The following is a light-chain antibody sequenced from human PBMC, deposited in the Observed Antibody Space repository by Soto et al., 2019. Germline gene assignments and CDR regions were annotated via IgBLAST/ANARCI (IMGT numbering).Light chain of an antibody. CDR3: QQSYSRPRT. J-gene: IGKJ1*01. V-gene: IGKV1-39*01. Sequence: DIQMTQSPSTLCASVGDRVTLTCRASQSSSSWLAWYQQKPGKAPNLLIYTASGLESGVPSRFSGSGSGTDFTLTITSLQPEDFATYFCQQSYSRPRTFGPGTKVEI. CDR1: QSSSSW. CDR2: TAS.